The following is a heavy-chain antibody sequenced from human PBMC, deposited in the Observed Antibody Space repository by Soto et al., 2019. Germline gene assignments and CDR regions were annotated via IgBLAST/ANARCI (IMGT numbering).Heavy chain of an antibody. CDR3: PTHTIIAVSAHYYQYVIAV. D-gene: IGHD6-19*01. V-gene: IGHV5-51*01. J-gene: IGHJ6*02. CDR1: GCSFTSYW. Sequence: GASLKISCKGCGCSFTSYWIGWVRQMPGKGLEWMGIIYPGDSDTRYSPSFQGQATISADKSISTAYLQWSSLKASATAMYYCPTHTIIAVSAHYYQYVIAVCAPRSTAPVSS. CDR2: IYPGDSDT.